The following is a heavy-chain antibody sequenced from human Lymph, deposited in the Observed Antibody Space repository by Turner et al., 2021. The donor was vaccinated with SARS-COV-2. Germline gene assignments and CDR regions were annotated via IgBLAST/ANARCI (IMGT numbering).Heavy chain of an antibody. CDR2: IYTSGST. CDR3: ARDGYYDSSGYYLRGEGVFDL. Sequence: QVQLQESGPELVKPTKKLSLTCTVSGDSINSYYWSWIRQPAGKGLEWIGRIYTSGSTNYNSSLKSRVTMSVDTSKNQFSLKLRSVTAADTAVYYFARDGYYDSSGYYLRGEGVFDLWGRGTLVTVSS. D-gene: IGHD3-22*01. J-gene: IGHJ2*01. CDR1: GDSINSYY. V-gene: IGHV4-4*07.